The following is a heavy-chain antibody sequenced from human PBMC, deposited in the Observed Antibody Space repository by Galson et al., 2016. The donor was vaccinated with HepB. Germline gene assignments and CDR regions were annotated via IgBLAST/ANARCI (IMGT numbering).Heavy chain of an antibody. CDR3: AKDPNGDYIGAYDS. V-gene: IGHV3-23*01. CDR2: ISGSGNSI. J-gene: IGHJ4*02. D-gene: IGHD4-17*01. CDR1: GLTLSSYA. Sequence: SLRLSCAASGLTLSSYAVTWVRQAPGKGLEWVSTISGSGNSILYGDSVKGRFTISSDNSKNIVYLQMNSLRAEDTALYYCAKDPNGDYIGAYDSWGQGTLVTVSS.